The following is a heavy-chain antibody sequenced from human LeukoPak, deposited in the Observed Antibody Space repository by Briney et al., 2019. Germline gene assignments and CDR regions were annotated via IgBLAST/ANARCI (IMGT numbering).Heavy chain of an antibody. CDR1: GGTFSSYA. Sequence: ASVKVSCKASGGTFSSYAISWVRQAPGQGLEWMGRIIPIFGIANYAQKFQGRVTITADKSTSTAYMELSSLRSEDTAVYYCASVAHQNYYYYGMDVWGQGTRSPSP. D-gene: IGHD6-19*01. J-gene: IGHJ6*02. CDR2: IIPIFGIA. V-gene: IGHV1-69*04. CDR3: ASVAHQNYYYYGMDV.